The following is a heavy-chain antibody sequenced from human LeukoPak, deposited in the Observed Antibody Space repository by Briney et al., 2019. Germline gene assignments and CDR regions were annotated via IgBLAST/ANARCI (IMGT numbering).Heavy chain of an antibody. D-gene: IGHD3-22*01. CDR1: GFTVNNNY. Sequence: GGSLRLSYAASGFTVNNNYMSWVRQAPGKGLEWVSVIYGGGSPYYADSVRGRFTISRDNSNNTLYLQMNSLRAEDTAVYYCARDWSTYHYDAWGQGTLVTVSS. CDR2: IYGGGSP. CDR3: ARDWSTYHYDA. V-gene: IGHV3-66*01. J-gene: IGHJ5*02.